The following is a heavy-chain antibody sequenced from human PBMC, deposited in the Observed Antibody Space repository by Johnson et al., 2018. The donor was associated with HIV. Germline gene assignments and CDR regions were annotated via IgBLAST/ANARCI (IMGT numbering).Heavy chain of an antibody. Sequence: VQLVESGGGLVQPGGSLRLSCAASGFTFSSYWMSWVRQAPGKGLEWVANIKQDGSEKYDVDSVNGRFTISRDNAKNSLYLQMNRLRAEDTSVYYCARSPETGDRLWRAFDIWGHGTMVTVSS. CDR3: ARSPETGDRLWRAFDI. V-gene: IGHV3-7*05. CDR1: GFTFSSYW. D-gene: IGHD4-17*01. CDR2: IKQDGSEK. J-gene: IGHJ3*02.